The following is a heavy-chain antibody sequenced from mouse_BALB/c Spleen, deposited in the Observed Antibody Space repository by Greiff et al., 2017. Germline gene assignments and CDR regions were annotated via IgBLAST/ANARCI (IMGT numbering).Heavy chain of an antibody. CDR1: GFSLTSYG. Sequence: VQLVESGPGLVQPSQSLSITCTVSGFSLTSYGVHWVRQSPGKGLEWLGVIWSGGSTDYNAAFISRLSISKDNSKSQVFFKMNSLQANDTAIYYCASHYEGFHYFDYWGQGTTLTVSS. CDR3: ASHYEGFHYFDY. D-gene: IGHD2-3*01. V-gene: IGHV2-2*02. CDR2: IWSGGST. J-gene: IGHJ2*01.